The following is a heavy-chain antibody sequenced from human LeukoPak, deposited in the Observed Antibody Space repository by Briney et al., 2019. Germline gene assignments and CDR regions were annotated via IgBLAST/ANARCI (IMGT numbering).Heavy chain of an antibody. V-gene: IGHV4-34*01. CDR2: INDSGST. CDR1: GGSFSGYY. J-gene: IGHJ5*02. CDR3: ARWWGFDP. Sequence: SGTLSLTCGVYGGSFSGYYWTWIRQSPGKGLEWIGEINDSGSTNYNPSLQSRVVISVDTSKKQFSLKLNSLTAADTAVYYCARWWGFDPWGQGTLVTVSS. D-gene: IGHD2-15*01.